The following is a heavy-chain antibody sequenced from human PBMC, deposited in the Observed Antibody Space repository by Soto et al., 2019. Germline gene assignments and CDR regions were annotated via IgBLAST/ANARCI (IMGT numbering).Heavy chain of an antibody. Sequence: QVHLVESGGGVVQPGTSLRLSCRASGFKFSDYGMDWVRQAPGKGLEWVSRVLYDGSKKYYADSVKGRFTISRDNPRNTLYLQMDSLRAEDTGVYYCVKDLALMGDYWGQGTPGTVSS. CDR3: VKDLALMGDY. J-gene: IGHJ4*02. CDR2: VLYDGSKK. CDR1: GFKFSDYG. V-gene: IGHV3-30*18. D-gene: IGHD3-16*01.